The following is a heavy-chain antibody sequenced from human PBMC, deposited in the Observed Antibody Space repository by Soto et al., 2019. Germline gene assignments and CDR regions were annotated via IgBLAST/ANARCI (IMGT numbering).Heavy chain of an antibody. CDR1: GFTFRTYG. J-gene: IGHJ4*02. CDR2: ISNSGTDA. CDR3: ATLSVTARPFDY. Sequence: QVQLVESGGSVVQPGRSPRLSCAASGFTFRTYGMHWVRQAAGKGLEWLALISNSGTDAYYADSVKGRFTISRDNSKNTLFLQMNSLRAEDTAVYYCATLSVTARPFDYWGQGTQVTVSS. V-gene: IGHV3-30*03. D-gene: IGHD6-6*01.